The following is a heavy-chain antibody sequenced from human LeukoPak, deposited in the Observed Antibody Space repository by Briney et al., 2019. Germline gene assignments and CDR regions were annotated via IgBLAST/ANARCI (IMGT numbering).Heavy chain of an antibody. Sequence: SVKVSCKASGGTFSSYAISWVRQAPGQGLEWMGGIIPIFGTANYAQKFQGRVTITADESTSTAYMELSSLRSEDTAVYYCARDRTYSSGWYYFDYWGQGTLVTVSS. CDR2: IIPIFGTA. CDR1: GGTFSSYA. J-gene: IGHJ4*02. CDR3: ARDRTYSSGWYYFDY. D-gene: IGHD6-19*01. V-gene: IGHV1-69*01.